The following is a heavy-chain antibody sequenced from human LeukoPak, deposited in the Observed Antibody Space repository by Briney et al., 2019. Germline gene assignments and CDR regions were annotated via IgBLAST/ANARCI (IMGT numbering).Heavy chain of an antibody. CDR1: GFTFSSYW. J-gene: IGHJ4*02. V-gene: IGHV3-7*03. CDR2: IKQDGSEK. D-gene: IGHD3-22*01. CDR3: ATPGGDSSGYYVFPLGY. Sequence: SGGSLRLSCAASGFTFSSYWTSWVRQAPGKGLEWVANIKQDGSEKYYVDSVKGRFTISRDNAKNSLYLQMNGLRAEDTAVYYCATPGGDSSGYYVFPLGYWGQGTLVTVSS.